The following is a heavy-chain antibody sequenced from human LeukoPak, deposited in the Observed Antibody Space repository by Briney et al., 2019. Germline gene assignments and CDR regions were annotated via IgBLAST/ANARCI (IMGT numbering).Heavy chain of an antibody. Sequence: SETLSLTCTVSGGSISSSCYYWGWIRQPPGKGLEWIGSIYSSGSTYYHPSLKSRVTISVDTSKNQFSLMLSSVTAADTAVYYCARAGQQLGHFDYWGQGTLVTVSS. D-gene: IGHD6-13*01. V-gene: IGHV4-39*07. CDR1: GGSISSSCYY. CDR2: IYSSGST. CDR3: ARAGQQLGHFDY. J-gene: IGHJ4*02.